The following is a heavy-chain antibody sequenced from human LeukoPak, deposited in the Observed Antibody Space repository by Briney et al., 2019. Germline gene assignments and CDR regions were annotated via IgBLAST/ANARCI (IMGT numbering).Heavy chain of an antibody. V-gene: IGHV4-59*11. J-gene: IGHJ5*02. CDR1: GGSLSTHH. CDR3: ARHYGP. CDR2: ISDSGST. Sequence: SETLSLTCVVSGGSLSTHHWSWIRQSPGRGLEWIGYISDSGSTNYNPSLKSRVTISVDTSKNQFSLMLSSVTAADTAVYYCARHYGPWGQGTLVTVSS. D-gene: IGHD3-16*01.